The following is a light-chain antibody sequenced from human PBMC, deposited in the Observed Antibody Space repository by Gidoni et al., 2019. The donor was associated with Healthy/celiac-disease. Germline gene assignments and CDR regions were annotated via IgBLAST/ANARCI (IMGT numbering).Light chain of an antibody. V-gene: IGKV2-30*01. CDR1: QSLVYSDGNTS. J-gene: IGKJ2*04. CDR3: MQGTHWPPTRWCS. CDR2: KVS. Sequence: VVMTQSPLSLPVTLGQPASIPCRSSQSLVYSDGNTSLNWFQQRPGQSPRRLIYKVSNRDSGVPDRFSGSGSGTDFTLKISRVEAEDVGVYYCMQGTHWPPTRWCSFGQGTKLEIK.